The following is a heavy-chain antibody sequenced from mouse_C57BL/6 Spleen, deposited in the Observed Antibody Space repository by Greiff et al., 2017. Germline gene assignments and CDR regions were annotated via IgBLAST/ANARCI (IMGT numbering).Heavy chain of an antibody. CDR2: INPNNGGT. CDR1: GYSFTGYY. J-gene: IGHJ3*01. D-gene: IGHD2-1*01. CDR3: ARRVYYGNYGFAY. V-gene: IGHV1-42*01. Sequence: EVKLQESGPELVKPGASVKISCKASGYSFTGYYMNWVKQSPEKSLEWIGEINPNNGGTIYNQKFKGKATLTVDKSSSTAYMELRSLTSEDTAVYYCARRVYYGNYGFAYWGQGTLVTVSA.